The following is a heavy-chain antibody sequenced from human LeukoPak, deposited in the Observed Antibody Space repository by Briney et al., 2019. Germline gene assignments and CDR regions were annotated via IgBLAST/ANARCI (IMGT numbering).Heavy chain of an antibody. CDR1: GYTFTSYG. Sequence: ASVKVSCKASGYTFTSYGISWVRQAPGQGLEWMGWITTYNGDTNYAQRLQGRVTMTSDTSTSTAYMELRSLTSDDTAVYYCARGSSYGFSMGYWGQGTLVAVSS. CDR2: ITTYNGDT. V-gene: IGHV1-18*01. D-gene: IGHD5-18*01. J-gene: IGHJ4*02. CDR3: ARGSSYGFSMGY.